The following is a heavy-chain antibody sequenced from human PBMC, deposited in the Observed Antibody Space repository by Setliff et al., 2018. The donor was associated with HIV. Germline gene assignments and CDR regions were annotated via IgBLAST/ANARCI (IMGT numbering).Heavy chain of an antibody. V-gene: IGHV3-23*01. CDR2: ISGSADST. CDR3: VKGFPRRYLDSSGYYYFDY. J-gene: IGHJ4*02. CDR1: GFIFSSYA. Sequence: LRLSCAASGFIFSSYAMNWVRQAPGKGLEWVSAISGSADSTYYAHSVRGRFTISRDNSKNTLYLQMNSLRAEDTAVYYCVKGFPRRYLDSSGYYYFDYWGLGTLVTVSS. D-gene: IGHD3-22*01.